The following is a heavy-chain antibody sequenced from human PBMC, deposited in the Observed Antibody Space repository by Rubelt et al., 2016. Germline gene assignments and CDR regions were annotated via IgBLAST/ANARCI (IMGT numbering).Heavy chain of an antibody. J-gene: IGHJ3*02. CDR1: GFTFSSYG. Sequence: QVQLVESGGGVVQPGRSLRLSCAASGFTFSSYGMHWVRQAPGKGLEWVAVISYDGSNKYYADSVKGRFTNSRDNSKNTLYLQMNSLRAEDTAVYYCAKELATYSGSYYDAFDIWGQGTMVTVSS. CDR3: AKELATYSGSYYDAFDI. D-gene: IGHD1-26*01. CDR2: ISYDGSNK. V-gene: IGHV3-30*18.